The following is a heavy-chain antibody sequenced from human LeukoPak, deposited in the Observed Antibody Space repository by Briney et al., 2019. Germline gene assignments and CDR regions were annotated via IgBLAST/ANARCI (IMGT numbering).Heavy chain of an antibody. CDR3: ARGRRLVVWDDDY. CDR1: GYTFTSYA. J-gene: IGHJ4*02. V-gene: IGHV7-4-1*02. Sequence: ASVKVSCRASGYTFTSYAMNWVRQAPGQGLEWMGWINTKTGNPTYAQGFTGRFVFSVDTSVSTAYLQISSLQAEDTAVYYCARGRRLVVWDDDYWGQGTLVTVSS. D-gene: IGHD2-2*01. CDR2: INTKTGNP.